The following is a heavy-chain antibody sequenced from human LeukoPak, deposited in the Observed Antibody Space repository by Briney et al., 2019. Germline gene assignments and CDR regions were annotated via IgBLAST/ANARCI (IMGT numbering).Heavy chain of an antibody. CDR3: ARGLLTGDYGEQMGDF. D-gene: IGHD4-17*01. V-gene: IGHV1-8*01. CDR2: INPQNDVT. Sequence: RASVRVSCKASGYTFTHHEINWVRQAPGQGLEWMGWINPQNDVTAYAQKFQGRVTITKDTSLHTAYLELTRLTSDDTAFCYCARGLLTGDYGEQMGDFWGRGTPVTVSS. J-gene: IGHJ4*02. CDR1: GYTFTHHE.